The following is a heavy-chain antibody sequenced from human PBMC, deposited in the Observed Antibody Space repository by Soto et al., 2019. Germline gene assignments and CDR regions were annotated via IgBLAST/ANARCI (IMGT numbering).Heavy chain of an antibody. CDR3: ARGPPLRHYCDY. CDR1: EGTLNNYA. J-gene: IGHJ4*02. CDR2: IIPLFGTT. V-gene: IGHV1-69*13. Sequence: VASVKVSCKAPEGTLNNYAITWVRQAPGQGLEWMGDIIPLFGTTNYAQMFQGRVTITADESTSTVYMELDSLSSEDTAVYYCARGPPLRHYCDYWGPGTPVTVSS.